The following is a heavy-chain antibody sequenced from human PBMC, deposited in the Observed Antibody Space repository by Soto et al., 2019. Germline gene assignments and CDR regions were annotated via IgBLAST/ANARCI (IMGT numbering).Heavy chain of an antibody. Sequence: GGSLRLSCAASGFTFSSYGMHWVRQDPGKGLEWVAVIWYDGSNKYYADSVKGRFTISRDNSKNTLYLQMNSLRAEDTAVYYCARSYYYDSSGYYRSFFQHWGQGTLVTVS. CDR1: GFTFSSYG. V-gene: IGHV3-33*01. CDR3: ARSYYYDSSGYYRSFFQH. CDR2: IWYDGSNK. J-gene: IGHJ1*01. D-gene: IGHD3-22*01.